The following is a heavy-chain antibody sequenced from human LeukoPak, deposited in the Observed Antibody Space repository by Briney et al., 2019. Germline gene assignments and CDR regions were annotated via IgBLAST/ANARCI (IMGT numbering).Heavy chain of an antibody. CDR3: AKEDDFWSGYLKIRAYGMDV. J-gene: IGHJ6*02. CDR2: ISYDGSNK. V-gene: IGHV3-30*18. D-gene: IGHD3-3*01. CDR1: GFTFSSYG. Sequence: PGGSLRLSCAASGFTFSSYGMHWVRLAPGKGLEWVAVISYDGSNKYYADSVKGRFTISRDNSKNTLYLQMNSLRAEDTAVYYCAKEDDFWSGYLKIRAYGMDVWGQGTTVTVSS.